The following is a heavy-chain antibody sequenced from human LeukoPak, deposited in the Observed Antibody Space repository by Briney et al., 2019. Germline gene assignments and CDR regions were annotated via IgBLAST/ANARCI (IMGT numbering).Heavy chain of an antibody. CDR1: GGSISSYD. J-gene: IGHJ4*02. CDR2: IYYSGST. CDR3: ARDGGKATDYAADY. V-gene: IGHV4-59*01. D-gene: IGHD3-16*01. Sequence: SETLSLTCTVSGGSISSYDWSWIRQPPGKGLECIGYIYYSGSTNYNPSLKSRVTISVATSKTQFSLKLSSVTAAATAVYYCARDGGKATDYAADYWGQGTLVTVSS.